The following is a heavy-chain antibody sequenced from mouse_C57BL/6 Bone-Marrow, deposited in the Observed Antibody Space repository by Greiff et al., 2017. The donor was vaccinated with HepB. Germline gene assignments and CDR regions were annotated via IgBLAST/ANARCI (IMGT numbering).Heavy chain of an antibody. Sequence: EVNVVESGGGLVQSGRSLRLSCATSGFTFSDFYMEWVRQAPGKGLEWIAASRNKANDYTTEYSASVKGRFIVSRDTSQSILYLQMNALRAEDTAIYYCARDGYYGSSPYWYFDVWGTGTTVTVSS. V-gene: IGHV7-1*01. CDR2: SRNKANDYTT. J-gene: IGHJ1*03. CDR3: ARDGYYGSSPYWYFDV. CDR1: GFTFSDFY. D-gene: IGHD1-1*01.